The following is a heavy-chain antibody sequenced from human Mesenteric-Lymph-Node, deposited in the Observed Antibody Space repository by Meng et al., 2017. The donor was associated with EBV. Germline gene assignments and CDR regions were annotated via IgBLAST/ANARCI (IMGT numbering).Heavy chain of an antibody. CDR3: AKLIRGYSHGWVEADY. V-gene: IGHV3-23*01. CDR2: LRSGGERP. Sequence: GGLSQPEGARSVSFPASGFKINRLAMSWGRQGPGKGLEWVSSLRSGGERPDYADSVKGRFTISRDESKNTLYLQMNSLRVEDTAVYHCAKLIRGYSHGWVEADYWGQGTLVTVSS. D-gene: IGHD5-18*01. CDR1: GFKINRLA. J-gene: IGHJ4*02.